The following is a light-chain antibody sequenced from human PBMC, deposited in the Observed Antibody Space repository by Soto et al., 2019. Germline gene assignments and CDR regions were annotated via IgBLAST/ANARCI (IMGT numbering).Light chain of an antibody. J-gene: IGKJ4*01. CDR2: AAS. CDR1: QAISNY. CDR3: QQFNSYPLT. V-gene: IGKV1-9*01. Sequence: DFQLTQSPSFLSASVGDRVTMTCRASQAISNYLGWYQQKQGKAPKLLIHAASALQRGVPSRFSGSGSETEFTLTISSLQPEDFATYYCQQFNSYPLTFGGGTKVDNK.